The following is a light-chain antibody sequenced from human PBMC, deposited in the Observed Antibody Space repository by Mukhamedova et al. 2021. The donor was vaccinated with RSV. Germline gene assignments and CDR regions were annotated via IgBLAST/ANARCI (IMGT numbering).Light chain of an antibody. Sequence: GKAPNLLIHLTSTLQPGVPSRFSGSGSGTEFALTISSLQPEDFATYHCQQASAFPRTFGQGTRVEI. J-gene: IGKJ1*01. CDR3: QQASAFPRT. CDR2: LTS. V-gene: IGKV1-12*01.